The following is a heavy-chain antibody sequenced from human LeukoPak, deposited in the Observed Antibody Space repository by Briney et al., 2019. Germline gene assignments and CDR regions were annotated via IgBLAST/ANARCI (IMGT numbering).Heavy chain of an antibody. CDR3: ARTATIGYYYYMDV. CDR1: GYSISSGYY. Sequence: PSETLSLTCTVSGYSISSGYYWGWIRQPPGKGLEWIGSIYHTGNTYYNPSLKSRVTISVDTSKNQFSLKLSSVTAADTAVYYCARTATIGYYYYMDVWGKGTTVTISS. V-gene: IGHV4-38-2*02. D-gene: IGHD5-24*01. CDR2: IYHTGNT. J-gene: IGHJ6*03.